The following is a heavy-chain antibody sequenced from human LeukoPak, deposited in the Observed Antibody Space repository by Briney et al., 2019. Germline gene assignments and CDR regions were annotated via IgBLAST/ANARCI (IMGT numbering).Heavy chain of an antibody. CDR3: TRESGAFSPFGF. CDR1: GGSILTTNW. V-gene: IGHV4-4*02. D-gene: IGHD1-26*01. J-gene: IGHJ4*02. Sequence: PSETLSLTCAVSGGSILTTNWWSWVRQPPGKGLEWIGEVHLSGASDYNPSLKSRVNMSIDKSKNQLSLELTSVTAADTAIYYCTRESGAFSPFGFWGQGTLVTVSS. CDR2: VHLSGAS.